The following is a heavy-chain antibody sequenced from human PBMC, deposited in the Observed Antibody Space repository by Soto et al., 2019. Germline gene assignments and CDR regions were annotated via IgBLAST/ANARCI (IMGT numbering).Heavy chain of an antibody. CDR2: ISYDGSNT. J-gene: IGHJ4*02. V-gene: IGHV3-30*18. CDR1: GFTFSSYG. CDR3: AKEGGLSGSYYISSSYYFDY. D-gene: IGHD1-26*01. Sequence: QVQLVESGGGVVQPGRSLRLSCVASGFTFSSYGMHWVRQAPGKGLEWVAIISYDGSNTYYADSVKGRFTISRDNSKNPLYLQMNSLRAADTSVYYCAKEGGLSGSYYISSSYYFDYWGQGTLVTVSS.